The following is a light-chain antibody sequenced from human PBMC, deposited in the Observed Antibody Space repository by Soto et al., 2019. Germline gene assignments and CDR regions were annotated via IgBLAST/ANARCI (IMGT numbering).Light chain of an antibody. CDR1: SGHSSYA. CDR2: LNSDGSH. V-gene: IGLV4-69*01. CDR3: QSWGTGIV. Sequence: QLVPTQSPSASASLGASVKLTCTLSSGHSSYAIAWHQQQPENGPRYLMKLNSDGSHSKGDGIPDRFSGSSSGAERYLTISSLQSEDEADYYCQSWGTGIVFGGVTQLTVL. J-gene: IGLJ2*01.